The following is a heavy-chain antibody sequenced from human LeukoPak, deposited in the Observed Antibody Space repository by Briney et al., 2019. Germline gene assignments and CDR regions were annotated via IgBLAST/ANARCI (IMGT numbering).Heavy chain of an antibody. CDR2: IYYSGST. V-gene: IGHV4-39*07. D-gene: IGHD6-13*01. CDR3: ARGESSSFY. CDR1: GGSINNGGYY. Sequence: SETLSLTCTVSGGSINNGGYYWSWIRQHPGKGLEWIGSIYYSGSTYYNPSLKSRVTISVDTSKNQFSLKLSSVTAADTAVYYCARGESSSFYWGQGTLVTVSS. J-gene: IGHJ4*02.